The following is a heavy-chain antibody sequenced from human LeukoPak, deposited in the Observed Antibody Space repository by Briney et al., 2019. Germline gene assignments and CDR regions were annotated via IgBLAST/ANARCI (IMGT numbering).Heavy chain of an antibody. CDR3: ARADYGDYVGGFDP. J-gene: IGHJ5*02. Sequence: SGGSLRLSCAASGFTFSSYGMHWVRQVPGKGLEWVAFIRYDGSNKYYADSVKGRFTISRGNSKNTLYLQMNSLRAEDTAVYYCARADYGDYVGGFDPWGQGTLVTVSS. D-gene: IGHD4-17*01. CDR2: IRYDGSNK. CDR1: GFTFSSYG. V-gene: IGHV3-30*02.